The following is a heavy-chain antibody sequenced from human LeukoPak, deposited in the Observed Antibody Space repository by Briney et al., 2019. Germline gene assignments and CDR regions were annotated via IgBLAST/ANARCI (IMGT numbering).Heavy chain of an antibody. CDR1: GGSISSYY. J-gene: IGHJ4*02. Sequence: SETLSLTCTVSGGSISSYYWSWIRQPPGKGLEWIGYIYYTGSTNYNPSLKSRLTISVDTSKNQFSLNLSSVTAADTAVYYCARGSPYSSTWYYFDYWGQGSLVTVSS. CDR3: ARGSPYSSTWYYFDY. CDR2: IYYTGST. D-gene: IGHD6-13*01. V-gene: IGHV4-59*01.